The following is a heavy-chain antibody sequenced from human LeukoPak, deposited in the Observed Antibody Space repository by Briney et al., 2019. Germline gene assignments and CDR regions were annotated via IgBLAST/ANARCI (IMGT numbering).Heavy chain of an antibody. CDR1: GYTFTGYY. Sequence: ASVKVSCKASGYTFTGYYMHWVRQAPGQGLEWMGWINPNSGDANYAQKFQGRVTMTRDTSISTAYMELSRLRSDDTAVYYCARLQWELYAFDIWGQGTMVTVSS. CDR3: ARLQWELYAFDI. CDR2: INPNSGDA. V-gene: IGHV1-2*02. J-gene: IGHJ3*02. D-gene: IGHD1-26*01.